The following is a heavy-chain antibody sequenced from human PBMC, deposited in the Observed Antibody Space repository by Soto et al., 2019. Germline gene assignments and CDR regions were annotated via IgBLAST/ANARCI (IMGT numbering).Heavy chain of an antibody. Sequence: QVHLVQSGAEVKKPGSSVKVSCKASGGTFSNYAITWVRQAPGQGLEWLGRIIPIVGSVTFAQKFQGRITLSADESTTTVYMELSSLRYDDTAVYYCAKDGGKDGYFGNWFDPWGQGTQVTVSS. CDR3: AKDGGKDGYFGNWFDP. CDR2: IIPIVGSV. D-gene: IGHD5-12*01. CDR1: GGTFSNYA. J-gene: IGHJ5*02. V-gene: IGHV1-69*11.